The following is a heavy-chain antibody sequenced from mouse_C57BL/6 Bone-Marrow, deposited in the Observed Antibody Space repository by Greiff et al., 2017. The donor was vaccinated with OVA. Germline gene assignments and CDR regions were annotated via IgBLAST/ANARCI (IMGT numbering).Heavy chain of an antibody. Sequence: QVQLQQPGAELVRPGSSVKLSCKASGYTFTSYWMHWVKQRPIQGLEWIGNIDPSDSETHYNQKFKDKATLTVDKSSSTAYMQLSSLTSEDSAVYYCAREDDGYTLAYGGQGTLVTVSA. CDR1: GYTFTSYW. CDR2: IDPSDSET. J-gene: IGHJ3*01. V-gene: IGHV1-52*01. CDR3: AREDDGYTLAY. D-gene: IGHD2-3*01.